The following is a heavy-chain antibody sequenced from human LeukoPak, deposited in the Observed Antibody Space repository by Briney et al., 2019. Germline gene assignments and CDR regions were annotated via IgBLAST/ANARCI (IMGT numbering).Heavy chain of an antibody. Sequence: SETLSLTCAVYGGSLSGHYWSWVRQSPGKGLEWIGDIHHDGRTKYSPSLKSRVTILLDTSKNEVSLRLTPVTAADTALYFCAREPEPQDSGDTVNAYDLWGHGTMVIVFS. CDR3: AREPEPQDSGDTVNAYDL. V-gene: IGHV4-34*01. CDR2: IHHDGRT. CDR1: GGSLSGHY. J-gene: IGHJ3*01. D-gene: IGHD4-17*01.